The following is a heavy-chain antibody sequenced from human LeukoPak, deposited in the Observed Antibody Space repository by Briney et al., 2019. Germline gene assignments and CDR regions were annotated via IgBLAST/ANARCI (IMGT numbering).Heavy chain of an antibody. CDR3: ARLQRVTMAGPDYWYFDL. Sequence: PSETLSLTCTVSGDSINSYYWSWIRQPPEKGLEWIGHIYYSGTTSYNPSLKGRVTISVDTSKTQFSLKMNSVTAADTAVYYCARLQRVTMAGPDYWYFDLWGRGTLVTVSS. J-gene: IGHJ2*01. V-gene: IGHV4-59*01. D-gene: IGHD6-19*01. CDR2: IYYSGTT. CDR1: GDSINSYY.